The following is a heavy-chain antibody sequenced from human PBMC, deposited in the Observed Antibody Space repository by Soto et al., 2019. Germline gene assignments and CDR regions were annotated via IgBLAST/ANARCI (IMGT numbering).Heavy chain of an antibody. CDR1: GGSISSYY. CDR2: IYYSGST. D-gene: IGHD5-12*01. Sequence: QVQLQESGPGLVKPSETLSLTCTVSGGSISSYYWIWIRQPPGKGLEWIGYIYYSGSTNYNPSLKIRVTISVETSKNQFSLKLSSVNAADTAVYYCARGERGYSGYDYGLDYWGQGTLVTVSS. V-gene: IGHV4-59*01. CDR3: ARGERGYSGYDYGLDY. J-gene: IGHJ4*02.